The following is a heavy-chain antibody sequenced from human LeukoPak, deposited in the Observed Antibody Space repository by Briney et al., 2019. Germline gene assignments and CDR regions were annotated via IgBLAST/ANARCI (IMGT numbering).Heavy chain of an antibody. CDR2: ISYDGSNK. V-gene: IGHV3-30-3*01. Sequence: GGSLRLSCAASGFTFSSYAMHWVRQAPGKGLEWVAVISYDGSNKYYADSVKGRFTISRAKNTLYLQMNSLRAEDTAVYYCAKDIEVDGAAMVTYFDYWGQGTLVTVSS. D-gene: IGHD5-18*01. J-gene: IGHJ4*02. CDR1: GFTFSSYA. CDR3: AKDIEVDGAAMVTYFDY.